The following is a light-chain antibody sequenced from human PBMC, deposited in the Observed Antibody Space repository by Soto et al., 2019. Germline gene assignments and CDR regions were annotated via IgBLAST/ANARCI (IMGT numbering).Light chain of an antibody. V-gene: IGLV2-14*01. CDR2: DVS. CDR3: SSYTSSRDV. CDR1: SSDVGGYNY. Sequence: QSVLTQPASVSGSPGQSITISCTGTSSDVGGYNYVSWYQQHPGKAPKLMIYDVSNRPSGVSNRFSGSKSGNTASLTISGLQAEDEADHYCSSYTSSRDVFGTGTKVTVL. J-gene: IGLJ1*01.